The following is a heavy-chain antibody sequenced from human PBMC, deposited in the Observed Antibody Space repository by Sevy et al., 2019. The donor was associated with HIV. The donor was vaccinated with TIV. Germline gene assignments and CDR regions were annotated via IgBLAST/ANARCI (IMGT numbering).Heavy chain of an antibody. CDR1: GFTFNTYA. V-gene: IGHV3-23*01. Sequence: GGSLRLSCAASGFTFNTYAMSWVRQAPGKGLEWVSGISGSAYSTHYADSVKGRFTISRDNSKNTPSLQMNSLGAEDTAGYYCAIESPGYNYDSSGCLDYWGQGTLVTVSS. J-gene: IGHJ4*02. CDR2: ISGSAYST. CDR3: AIESPGYNYDSSGCLDY. D-gene: IGHD3-22*01.